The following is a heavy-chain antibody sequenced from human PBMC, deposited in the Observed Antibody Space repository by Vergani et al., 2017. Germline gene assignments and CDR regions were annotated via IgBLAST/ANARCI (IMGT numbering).Heavy chain of an antibody. V-gene: IGHV3-23*01. CDR1: GFTFSSYA. D-gene: IGHD6-6*01. CDR2: ISGSGGST. CDR3: AKDSSRSSGSNWFDP. Sequence: EVQLLESGGGLVQPGGSLRLSCAASGFTFSSYAMSWVRQAPGKGLEWVSAISGSGGSTYYADSVKGRFTISRDNSKNTLYLQMNSLRAEDTSVYYCAKDSSRSSGSNWFDPWGQGTLVTVSS. J-gene: IGHJ5*02.